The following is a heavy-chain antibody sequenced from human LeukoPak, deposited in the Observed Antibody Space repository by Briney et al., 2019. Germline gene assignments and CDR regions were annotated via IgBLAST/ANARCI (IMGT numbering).Heavy chain of an antibody. V-gene: IGHV1-2*02. D-gene: IGHD3-22*01. Sequence: ASVKVSCKASGYTFTGYYMHWVRQIPGQGLEWMGWINPNSGGTNYAQKFQGRVTMTRDTSISTTYMELSRLRSDDTAVYYCARGYVVVTRGPPDYWGQGTLVTVSS. CDR3: ARGYVVVTRGPPDY. CDR2: INPNSGGT. J-gene: IGHJ4*02. CDR1: GYTFTGYY.